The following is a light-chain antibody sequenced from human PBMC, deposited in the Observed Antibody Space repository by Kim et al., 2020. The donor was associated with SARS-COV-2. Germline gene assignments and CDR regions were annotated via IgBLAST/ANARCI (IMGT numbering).Light chain of an antibody. Sequence: GQKGTSSCSGSSSNIGNNYVSWYQQLPRTAPKLLIYDNNKRPSGIPDRFSGSKSGTSATLGITGLQTGDEADYYCGTWDSSLSVWVFGGGTQLTVL. CDR2: DNN. CDR3: GTWDSSLSVWV. CDR1: SSNIGNNY. V-gene: IGLV1-51*01. J-gene: IGLJ3*02.